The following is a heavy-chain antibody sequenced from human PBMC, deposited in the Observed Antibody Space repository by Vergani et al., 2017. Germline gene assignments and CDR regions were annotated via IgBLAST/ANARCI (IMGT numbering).Heavy chain of an antibody. CDR1: GGPIASGTYY. CDR2: INHSGST. V-gene: IGHV4-39*07. D-gene: IGHD3-3*01. CDR3: AGGRITIFGVVIKVIRDNWFDP. Sequence: QVQLQESGPGLVKPSQTLSLTCTVSGGPIASGTYYWSWIRQPPGKGLEWIGEINHSGSTNYNPSLKSRVTISVDTSKNQFSLKLSSVTAADTAVYYCAGGRITIFGVVIKVIRDNWFDPWGQGTLVTVSS. J-gene: IGHJ5*02.